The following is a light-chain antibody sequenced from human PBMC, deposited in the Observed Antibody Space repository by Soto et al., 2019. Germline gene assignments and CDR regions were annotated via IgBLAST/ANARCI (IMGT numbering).Light chain of an antibody. Sequence: DIQMTQSPSSLSASVGDRVTITCRASQSIVSSLNWYQQKPGEAPKLLIYAASSLQSGVPSRFSGSGAGTDFTLTISSLQPEYFATYYCQQSYTTPLTFGGGTKVEIK. CDR2: AAS. V-gene: IGKV1-39*01. CDR3: QQSYTTPLT. CDR1: QSIVSS. J-gene: IGKJ4*01.